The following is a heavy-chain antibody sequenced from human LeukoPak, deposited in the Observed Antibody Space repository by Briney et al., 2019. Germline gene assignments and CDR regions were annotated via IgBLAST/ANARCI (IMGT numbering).Heavy chain of an antibody. Sequence: SETLSLTCTVSGGSISSGGYYGSWIRQHPGKCLEWIGQIYHSGITYSIPSLKSPVTISVDKSKNQFSLKLSSVTAADTAVYYCARVLRLELQDAFDIWGQGKMVTVSS. D-gene: IGHD1-26*01. V-gene: IGHV4-31*01. J-gene: IGHJ3*02. CDR1: GGSISSGGYY. CDR3: ARVLRLELQDAFDI. CDR2: IYHSGIT.